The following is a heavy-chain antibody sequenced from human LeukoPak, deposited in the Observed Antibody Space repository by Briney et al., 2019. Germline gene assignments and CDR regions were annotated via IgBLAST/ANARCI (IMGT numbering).Heavy chain of an antibody. Sequence: SETLSLTCAVSGYSISSGYYWGWIRQPPGKGLEWIGSIYHSGSTCYNPSLKSRVTISVDTSKNQFSLKLSSVTAADTAVYYCASPNYCSSTSCYIRDARYFQHWGQGTLVTVSS. D-gene: IGHD2-2*02. CDR3: ASPNYCSSTSCYIRDARYFQH. V-gene: IGHV4-38-2*01. CDR2: IYHSGST. J-gene: IGHJ1*01. CDR1: GYSISSGYY.